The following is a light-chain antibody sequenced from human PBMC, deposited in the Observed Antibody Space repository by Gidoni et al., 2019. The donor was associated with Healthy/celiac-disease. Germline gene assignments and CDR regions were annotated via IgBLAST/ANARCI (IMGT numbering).Light chain of an antibody. CDR2: DAS. J-gene: IGKJ2*01. Sequence: DIPMTQSPSSLSASVGDRVTITCQASQDISNYLNWYQQKPGKAPKLLIYDASNLETGVPSRFSGSGSGTDFTFTISSLQPEDIATYYCQQYDNPLYTFGQXTKLEIK. CDR1: QDISNY. CDR3: QQYDNPLYT. V-gene: IGKV1-33*01.